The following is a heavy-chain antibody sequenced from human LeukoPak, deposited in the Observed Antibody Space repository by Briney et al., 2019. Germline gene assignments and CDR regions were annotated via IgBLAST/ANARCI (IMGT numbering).Heavy chain of an antibody. CDR3: ASQPLLWFGELPEYYFDY. J-gene: IGHJ4*02. Sequence: PGGSLRLSCAASRFTFSTYWMHWVRQAPGKGLVWVSRINSDGSSTGYADSVKGRFTISRDNAKNTLYLQMNSLRAEDTAVYYCASQPLLWFGELPEYYFDYWGQGTLVTVSS. CDR2: INSDGSST. CDR1: RFTFSTYW. D-gene: IGHD3-10*01. V-gene: IGHV3-74*01.